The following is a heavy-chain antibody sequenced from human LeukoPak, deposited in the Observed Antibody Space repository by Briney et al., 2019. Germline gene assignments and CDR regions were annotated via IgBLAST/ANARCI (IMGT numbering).Heavy chain of an antibody. V-gene: IGHV1-69*06. D-gene: IGHD5-18*01. J-gene: IGHJ6*03. CDR1: GGTFSSYA. CDR2: IIPIFGTA. CDR3: ARDSRRGYSYGYAPWGYYYYYMDV. Sequence: ASVKVSCKASGGTFSSYAISWVRQAPGQGLEWMGGIIPIFGTANYAQKFQGRVTITADRSTSTAYMELSSLRSEDTAVYYCARDSRRGYSYGYAPWGYYYYYMDVWGKGTTVTISS.